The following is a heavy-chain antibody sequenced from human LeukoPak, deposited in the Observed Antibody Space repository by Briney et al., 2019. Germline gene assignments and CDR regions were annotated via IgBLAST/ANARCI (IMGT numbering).Heavy chain of an antibody. V-gene: IGHV4-34*01. D-gene: IGHD3-22*01. CDR1: GGSFSGSY. J-gene: IGHJ4*02. CDR2: INHSRST. Sequence: SETLSLTCAVYGGSFSGSYWSWSRQPPGKGLEWIGEINHSRSTNYNPSIKSRVTISVDTSKNQVSLQRSSGTAADTFVYYCARATLGPTIIVYGGQGTLDSVSS. CDR3: ARATLGPTIIVY.